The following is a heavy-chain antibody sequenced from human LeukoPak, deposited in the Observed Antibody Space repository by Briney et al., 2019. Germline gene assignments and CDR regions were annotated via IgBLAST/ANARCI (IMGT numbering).Heavy chain of an antibody. D-gene: IGHD6-25*01. CDR1: GGSISTYY. CDR3: ARERLGFRVDV. J-gene: IGHJ6*04. Sequence: PSETLSLTCTVSGGSISTYYWSWIRQPAGKGPEWIGRTNTNGNTNYNPSLKSRVTMSVDTSKTHFSPNLSSVTAADSAVYYCARERLGFRVDVWGKGTMVTVSS. CDR2: TNTNGNT. V-gene: IGHV4-4*07.